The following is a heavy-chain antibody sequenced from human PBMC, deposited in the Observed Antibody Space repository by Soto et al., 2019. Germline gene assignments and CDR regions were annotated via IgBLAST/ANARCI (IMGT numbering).Heavy chain of an antibody. CDR2: LYYSGST. Sequence: QVQLQESGPGLVKPSETLSLTCTVSGGSVSSVSYYWSWIRQPPGKGLEWIGYLYYSGSTNYNPSLKSRVTISVDTSKNQFSLKLSSVTAADTAVYYCAREGIYCSSTSCYSYGMDVWGQGTTVTVSS. CDR1: GGSVSSVSYY. V-gene: IGHV4-61*01. J-gene: IGHJ6*02. CDR3: AREGIYCSSTSCYSYGMDV. D-gene: IGHD2-2*01.